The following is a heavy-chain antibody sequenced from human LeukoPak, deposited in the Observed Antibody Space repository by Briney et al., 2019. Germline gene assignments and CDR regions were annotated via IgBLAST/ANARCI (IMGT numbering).Heavy chain of an antibody. CDR3: ARDPLWDAFDI. Sequence: ASVKVSCKASGYTFTSYYMHWVRQAPGQGLEWMGIISPSGGSTSYAQKFQGRVTMTRDTSTSTVYMELSSLRSEDTAVYYCARDPLWDAFDIWGQGTMVTVSS. CDR1: GYTFTSYY. V-gene: IGHV1-46*01. D-gene: IGHD3-10*01. J-gene: IGHJ3*02. CDR2: ISPSGGST.